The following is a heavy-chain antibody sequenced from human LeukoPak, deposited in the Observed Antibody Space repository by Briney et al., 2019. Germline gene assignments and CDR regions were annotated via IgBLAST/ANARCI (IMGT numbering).Heavy chain of an antibody. CDR2: ISSGSTYI. CDR1: GFTFSTYS. V-gene: IGHV3-21*01. CDR3: ARGGRYNWNDYYFDD. Sequence: GGSLRLSRAASGFTFSTYSVNLIRQAPGKGLEWVSSISSGSTYIYYADSVKGRFTISRDNANNSLYLQMNRLRAEDTAVYFCARGGRYNWNDYYFDDWGQGTLVTVSS. D-gene: IGHD1-1*01. J-gene: IGHJ4*02.